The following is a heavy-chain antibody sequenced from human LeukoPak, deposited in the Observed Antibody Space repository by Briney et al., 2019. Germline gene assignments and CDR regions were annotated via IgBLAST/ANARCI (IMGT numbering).Heavy chain of an antibody. V-gene: IGHV3-48*03. J-gene: IGHJ4*02. D-gene: IGHD6-19*01. CDR1: GFTSSSYE. Sequence: GGSLRLSCAASGFTSSSYEMNWVRQAPGKGLEWVSYISSSGSTIYYADSVKGRFTISRDNAKNSLYLQMNSLRAEDTAVYYCARDVAVAGTSALGYWGQGTLVTVSS. CDR2: ISSSGSTI. CDR3: ARDVAVAGTSALGY.